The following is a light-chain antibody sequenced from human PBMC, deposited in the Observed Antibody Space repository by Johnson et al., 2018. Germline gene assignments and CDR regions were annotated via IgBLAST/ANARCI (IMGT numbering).Light chain of an antibody. CDR1: SSNIGNNY. Sequence: SVLTQPPSVSAAPGQTVTISCSGSSSNIGNNYVSWYQQPPGTAPKLLIYENNKRPSGIPDRFSGSKSGTSATLGITVLQTGDEADYYCGTWDSSLSAGNVFGTGTKVTVL. CDR2: ENN. V-gene: IGLV1-51*02. J-gene: IGLJ1*01. CDR3: GTWDSSLSAGNV.